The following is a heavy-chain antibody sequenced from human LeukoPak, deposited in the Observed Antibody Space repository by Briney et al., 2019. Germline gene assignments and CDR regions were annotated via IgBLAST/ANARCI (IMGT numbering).Heavy chain of an antibody. CDR2: IYTSGST. CDR3: AGGVSGSGTDY. V-gene: IGHV4-61*02. CDR1: GGSISSGSYY. D-gene: IGHD3-10*01. J-gene: IGHJ4*02. Sequence: PSGTLSLTCAVSGGSISSGSYYWSWIRQPAGKGLEWIGRIYTSGSTNYNPSLKSRVTISVDTSKNQFSLKLSSVTAADTAVYYCAGGVSGSGTDYWGQGTLVTVSS.